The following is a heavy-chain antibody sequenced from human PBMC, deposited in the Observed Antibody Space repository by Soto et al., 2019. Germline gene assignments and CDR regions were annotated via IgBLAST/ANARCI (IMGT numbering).Heavy chain of an antibody. CDR1: GFTFDYYA. CDR2: IRSKTYGGTA. CDR3: TRDPEGLRSYYYYGMGI. V-gene: IGHV3-49*04. Sequence: PGGSLRLSCRASGFTFDYYAMHWVRQAPGKGLEWVGYIRSKTYGGTAEYAASARGRCTISRDDSKSVAYLQMNSLKTEDTAVYYCTRDPEGLRSYYYYGMGIWGQGTTVTVSS. D-gene: IGHD3-3*01. J-gene: IGHJ6*02.